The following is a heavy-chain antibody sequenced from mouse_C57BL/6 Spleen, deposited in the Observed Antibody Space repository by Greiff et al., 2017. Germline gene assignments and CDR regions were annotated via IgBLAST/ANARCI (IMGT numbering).Heavy chain of an antibody. Sequence: VQLQESGPGLVAPSQSLSITCTVSGFSLTSYAISWVRQPPGKGLEWLGVIWTGGGTNYNSALKSRLSISKDNSKSQVFLKMNSLQTDDTARYYCARNPVVAPYWYFDVWGTGTTVTVSS. CDR2: IWTGGGT. D-gene: IGHD1-1*01. V-gene: IGHV2-9-1*01. J-gene: IGHJ1*03. CDR1: GFSLTSYA. CDR3: ARNPVVAPYWYFDV.